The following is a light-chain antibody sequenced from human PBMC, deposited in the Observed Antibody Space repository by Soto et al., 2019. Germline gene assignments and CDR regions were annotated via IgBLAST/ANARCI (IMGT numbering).Light chain of an antibody. J-gene: IGKJ5*01. V-gene: IGKV3-11*01. CDR1: QSVSSY. CDR2: DAS. Sequence: EIVLTQSPGTLSLSPGERATLSCRASQSVSSYLALYQQKPGQAPRLLIYDASNRATGIPARFSGSGSGTDFTLTISSLEPEDFAVYYCQQRSNWPITFGQGTRLEIK. CDR3: QQRSNWPIT.